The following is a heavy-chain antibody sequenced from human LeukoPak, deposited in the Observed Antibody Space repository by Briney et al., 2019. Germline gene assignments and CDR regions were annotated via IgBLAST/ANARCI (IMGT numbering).Heavy chain of an antibody. Sequence: PSETLSLTCAVYGGSFSGYYWSWLRQPPGKGLEWFGEINHSGSTNYNPSLKSQVTISVDTSKNQFSLKLSSVTAVDTAVYYCARGYSSSWFANYFDYWGQGTLVTVSS. V-gene: IGHV4-34*01. CDR2: INHSGST. J-gene: IGHJ4*02. D-gene: IGHD6-13*01. CDR1: GGSFSGYY. CDR3: ARGYSSSWFANYFDY.